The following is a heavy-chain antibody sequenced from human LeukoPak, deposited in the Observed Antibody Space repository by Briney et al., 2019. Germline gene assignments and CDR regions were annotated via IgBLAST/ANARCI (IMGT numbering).Heavy chain of an antibody. J-gene: IGHJ4*02. V-gene: IGHV4-31*03. CDR3: ARAAYDSSGYYYLHFDY. CDR1: GGSISSGGYY. Sequence: SQTLSLTCTVSGGSISSGGYYWSWIRQHPGKGLEWIGYIYYSGSTYYNPSLKSRVTISVDTSKNQFSLKLSSVTAADTAVYYCARAAYDSSGYYYLHFDYWGQGTLVTVSS. D-gene: IGHD3-22*01. CDR2: IYYSGST.